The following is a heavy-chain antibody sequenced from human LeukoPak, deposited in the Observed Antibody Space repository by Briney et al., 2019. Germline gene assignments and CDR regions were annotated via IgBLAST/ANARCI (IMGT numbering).Heavy chain of an antibody. D-gene: IGHD5-18*01. Sequence: SQTLSLTCAVSGGSISSGGYSWSWLRQPPGKGLEWIGYICHSGSNYYNPSLKRRVTTAVDRSKNQFSLKLSSVTATDTAVYYCPRGEIQLWFLSYWGQGTLVTVSS. CDR1: GGSISSGGYS. CDR2: ICHSGSN. J-gene: IGHJ4*02. V-gene: IGHV4-30-2*01. CDR3: PRGEIQLWFLSY.